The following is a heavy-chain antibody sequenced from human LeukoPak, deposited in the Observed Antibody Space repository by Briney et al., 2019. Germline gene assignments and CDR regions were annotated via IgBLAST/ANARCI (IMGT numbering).Heavy chain of an antibody. CDR1: GGSISSYY. Sequence: SETLSLTCTVSGGSISSYYWSWIRQPPGKGLEWIGSIYHSGSTYYNPSLKSRVTISVDTSKNQFSLKLSSVTAADTAVYYCARGSVDTAMARDYWGQGTLVTVSS. J-gene: IGHJ4*02. D-gene: IGHD5-18*01. V-gene: IGHV4-38-2*02. CDR2: IYHSGST. CDR3: ARGSVDTAMARDY.